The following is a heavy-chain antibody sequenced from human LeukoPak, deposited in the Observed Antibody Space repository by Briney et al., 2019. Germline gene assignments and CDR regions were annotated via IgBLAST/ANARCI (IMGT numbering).Heavy chain of an antibody. CDR3: ARGVHSSSWAYYYYYMDV. J-gene: IGHJ6*03. CDR1: GYTFTRYG. Sequence: ASVKVSCKASGYTFTRYGISWVRQAPGQGLEWMGWISAYNGNTNYAQKFQGRVTITADKSTSTAYMELSSLRSEDTAVYYCARGVHSSSWAYYYYYMDVWGKGTTVTVSS. CDR2: ISAYNGNT. V-gene: IGHV1-18*01. D-gene: IGHD6-13*01.